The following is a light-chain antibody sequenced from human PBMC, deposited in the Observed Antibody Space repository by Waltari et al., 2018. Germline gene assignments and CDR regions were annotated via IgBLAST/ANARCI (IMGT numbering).Light chain of an antibody. Sequence: QSALTQPASVSGSPGQSIPISCPGTTSDVGGYNYAPWYQQYPDKAPKLLIYDVSKRPSGGSNRVSGSKSGNTASLTISGLQAEDEADYYCCSYAGSSTHVLFGGGTKLTVL. J-gene: IGLJ2*01. CDR2: DVS. CDR3: CSYAGSSTHVL. V-gene: IGLV2-23*02. CDR1: TSDVGGYNY.